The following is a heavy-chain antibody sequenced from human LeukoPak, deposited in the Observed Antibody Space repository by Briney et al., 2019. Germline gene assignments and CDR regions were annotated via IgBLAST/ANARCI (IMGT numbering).Heavy chain of an antibody. V-gene: IGHV1-69-2*01. Sequence: ASVKVSCKVSGYTFTDYYMHWVQQAPGKGLEWMGLVDPEDGETIYAEKFQGRVTITADTSTDTAYMELSSLRSEDTAVYYCATIQGSGSYEELDYWGQGTLVTVPS. J-gene: IGHJ4*02. CDR3: ATIQGSGSYEELDY. CDR1: GYTFTDYY. CDR2: VDPEDGET. D-gene: IGHD3-10*01.